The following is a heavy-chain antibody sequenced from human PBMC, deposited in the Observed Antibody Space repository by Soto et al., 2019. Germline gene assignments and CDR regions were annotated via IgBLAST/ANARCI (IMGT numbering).Heavy chain of an antibody. D-gene: IGHD2-2*01. CDR1: GYSITNVNW. CDR3: ARSPYADALDI. CDR2: IFHSGTT. V-gene: IGHV4-28*01. Sequence: QVQLQESGPGLVKPSDTLSLTCAVSGYSITNVNWWAWIRQPPGKGLEWIGYIFHSGTTHYNPSLKSRATVSVXTSKNQFSLKVDSLTAEDTAVYYCARSPYADALDIWGQGTMVTVSS. J-gene: IGHJ3*02.